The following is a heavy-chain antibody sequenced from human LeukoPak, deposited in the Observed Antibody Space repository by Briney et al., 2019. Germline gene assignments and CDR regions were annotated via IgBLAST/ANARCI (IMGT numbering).Heavy chain of an antibody. V-gene: IGHV3-23*01. Sequence: PAGGSLRLSCAASGFTFSSYSMNWVRQAPGKGLEWVSAIGASGGDTYFADSVKGRFTISRDNSKNTLYLQMNSLRVEDTAVYYCAKDSVQVPAGWLDPWGQGTLVTVSS. CDR3: AKDSVQVPAGWLDP. D-gene: IGHD2-2*01. CDR1: GFTFSSYS. CDR2: IGASGGDT. J-gene: IGHJ5*02.